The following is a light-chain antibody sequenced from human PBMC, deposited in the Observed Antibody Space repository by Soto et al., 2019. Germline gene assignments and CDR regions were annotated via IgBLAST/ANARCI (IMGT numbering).Light chain of an antibody. Sequence: IVLTQSPAILALSPGDRATLSCRATQSVSSSYLAWYQQKPGQAPRLLIYGASSRATGIPDRFSGSGSGTDFTLTISRLEPEDFAVYYCQQYGSSPPKTFGQGTKVDI. CDR3: QQYGSSPPKT. CDR1: QSVSSSY. CDR2: GAS. V-gene: IGKV3-20*01. J-gene: IGKJ1*01.